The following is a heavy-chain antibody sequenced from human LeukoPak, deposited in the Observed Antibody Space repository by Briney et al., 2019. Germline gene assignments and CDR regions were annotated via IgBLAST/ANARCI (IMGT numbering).Heavy chain of an antibody. J-gene: IGHJ4*02. D-gene: IGHD6-13*01. CDR1: GGTFSSYA. CDR3: AREPGPSAAAATGY. V-gene: IGHV1-69*04. Sequence: GASVKVSCKASGGTFSSYAISWVRQAPGQGLEWMGRIIPTLGIANYAQKFQGRVTITADKSTSTAYMELSSLRSEDTAVYYCAREPGPSAAAATGYWGQGTLVTVSS. CDR2: IIPTLGIA.